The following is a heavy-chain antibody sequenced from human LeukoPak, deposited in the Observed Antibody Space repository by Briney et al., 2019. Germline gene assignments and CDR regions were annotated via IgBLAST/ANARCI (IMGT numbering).Heavy chain of an antibody. J-gene: IGHJ4*02. CDR3: ARDPSQTNYDSSGYYYAPPGY. D-gene: IGHD3-22*01. CDR2: INPSGGST. Sequence: GASVKVSCKASGYTFTSYGISWVRQAPGQGLEWMGIINPSGGSTSYAQKFQGRVTMTRDTSTSTVYMELSSLRSEDTAVYYCARDPSQTNYDSSGYYYAPPGYWGQGTLVTVSS. V-gene: IGHV1-46*01. CDR1: GYTFTSYG.